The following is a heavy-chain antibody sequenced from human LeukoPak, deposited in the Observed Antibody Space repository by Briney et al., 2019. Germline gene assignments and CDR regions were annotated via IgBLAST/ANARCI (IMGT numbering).Heavy chain of an antibody. CDR3: ARTFYGDYALDY. CDR1: GYTFTGYY. V-gene: IGHV1-46*01. Sequence: ASVKVSCKASGYTFTGYYMHWVRQAPGQGLEWMGRINPSGGSTSYAQKFQGRVTMTRDTSTSTVYMELSSLRSEDTAVYYCARTFYGDYALDYWGQGTLVTVSS. J-gene: IGHJ4*02. D-gene: IGHD4-17*01. CDR2: INPSGGST.